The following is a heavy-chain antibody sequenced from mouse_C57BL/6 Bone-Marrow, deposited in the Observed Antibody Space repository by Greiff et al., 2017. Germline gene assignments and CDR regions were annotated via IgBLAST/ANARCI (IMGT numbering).Heavy chain of an antibody. Sequence: QVQLQQSGAELVRPGASVTLSCKASGYTFTDYEMHWVKQTPVHGLEWIGAIDPETGGTAYNQKFKGKAILTADKSSSTAYMELRSLTSEDSAVYYCTRMYDYDVWYAMDYWGQGTSVTVSS. V-gene: IGHV1-15*01. CDR3: TRMYDYDVWYAMDY. D-gene: IGHD2-4*01. J-gene: IGHJ4*01. CDR1: GYTFTDYE. CDR2: IDPETGGT.